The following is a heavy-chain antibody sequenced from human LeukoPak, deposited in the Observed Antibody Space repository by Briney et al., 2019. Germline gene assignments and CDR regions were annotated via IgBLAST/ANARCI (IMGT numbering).Heavy chain of an antibody. CDR2: IYSSGST. J-gene: IGHJ5*02. Sequence: SETLSLTCTVSGGSISSYYWSWIRQPPGKGLEWIGYIYSSGSTNYNPSLKSRVTISVDTSKNQFSLKLSSVTAADTAVYYCAGLSVVVAANWFDPWGQGTLVTVSS. CDR3: AGLSVVVAANWFDP. V-gene: IGHV4-59*08. D-gene: IGHD2-15*01. CDR1: GGSISSYY.